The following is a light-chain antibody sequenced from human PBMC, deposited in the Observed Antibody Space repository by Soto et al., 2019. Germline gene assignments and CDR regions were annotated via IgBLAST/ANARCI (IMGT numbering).Light chain of an antibody. CDR3: QQYDYLPPAYT. Sequence: DIKRTHSPWTLAATEGGVVIVACRAIQSISSWLAWYQQKTGKAPKLLIYDASNLETGVPSRFSGSGSGTDFTFNISSLQPEDIATSYCQQYDYLPPAYTLGQGTKVDI. J-gene: IGKJ2*01. V-gene: IGKV1-33*01. CDR1: QSISSW. CDR2: DAS.